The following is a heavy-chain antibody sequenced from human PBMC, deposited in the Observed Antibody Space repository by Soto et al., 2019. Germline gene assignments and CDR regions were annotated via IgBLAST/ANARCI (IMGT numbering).Heavy chain of an antibody. V-gene: IGHV3-23*01. Sequence: EVQLLESGGGLVQPRGSLRLSCAASGFTFSSYAMNWVRQAPGKGLEWVSAISGSGGSTYYADSVKGRFTISRDSSKNTLYLQMNSLRAEDTAVYYCAKGNSWSPALVLDIWGQGTMVTVSS. D-gene: IGHD1-7*01. CDR2: ISGSGGST. J-gene: IGHJ3*02. CDR3: AKGNSWSPALVLDI. CDR1: GFTFSSYA.